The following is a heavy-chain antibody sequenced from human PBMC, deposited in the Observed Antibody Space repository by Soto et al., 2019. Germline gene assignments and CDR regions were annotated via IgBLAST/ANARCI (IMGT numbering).Heavy chain of an antibody. Sequence: GGSLRLSCAASGFTFSSYAMSWVRQAPGKGLEWVSAISGSGGSTYYADSVKGRFTISRDNSKNTLYLQMNSLRAEDTAVYYCAKGTPLWFGELLAFDYWGQGTLVTVSS. CDR2: ISGSGGST. D-gene: IGHD3-10*01. V-gene: IGHV3-23*01. CDR3: AKGTPLWFGELLAFDY. J-gene: IGHJ4*02. CDR1: GFTFSSYA.